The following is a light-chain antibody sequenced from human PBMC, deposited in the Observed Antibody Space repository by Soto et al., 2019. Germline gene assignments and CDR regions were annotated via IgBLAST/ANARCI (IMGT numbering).Light chain of an antibody. CDR1: QDIRGA. V-gene: IGKV1-13*02. Sequence: IQLTQSPSSLSASVGDRVTITCRASQDIRGALAWYQQKPGKAPKFLIFDVSTLQSGVPSRFSGSGSGTDFTLTISSLQPEDFGTYYCQQFNTYPITFGQGTRLEIK. J-gene: IGKJ5*01. CDR3: QQFNTYPIT. CDR2: DVS.